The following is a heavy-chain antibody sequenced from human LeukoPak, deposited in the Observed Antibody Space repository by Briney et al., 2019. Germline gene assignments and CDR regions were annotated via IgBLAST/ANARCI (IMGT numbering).Heavy chain of an antibody. CDR3: ARVKEDFDWGSYHLDH. D-gene: IGHD3-16*02. CDR2: IKRDGSEK. J-gene: IGHJ4*02. Sequence: GGSLRLSCAASGFTFSSYWMSWVRQAPGKGLEWLANIKRDGSEKLHADSVKGRFTISRDNAKNSLFLQMNSLRAGDTAVYYCARVKEDFDWGSYHLDHWGQGILVTVSS. CDR1: GFTFSSYW. V-gene: IGHV3-7*01.